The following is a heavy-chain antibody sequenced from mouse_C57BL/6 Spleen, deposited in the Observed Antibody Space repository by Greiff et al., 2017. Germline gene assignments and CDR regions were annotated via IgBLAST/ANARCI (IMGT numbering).Heavy chain of an antibody. CDR1: GFTFSDYY. J-gene: IGHJ4*01. Sequence: EVQLVESEGGLVQPGSSMKLSCTASGFTFSDYYMAWVRQVPEKSLEWVANINYDGSSTYYLDSLKSRFIISRDNAKNILYLQMSGLKSEDTAAYYCASDPAMDYWGQGTSVTVSS. CDR3: ASDPAMDY. CDR2: INYDGSST. V-gene: IGHV5-16*01.